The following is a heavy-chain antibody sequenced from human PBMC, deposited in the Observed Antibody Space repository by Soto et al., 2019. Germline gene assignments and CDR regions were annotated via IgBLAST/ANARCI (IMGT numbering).Heavy chain of an antibody. J-gene: IGHJ6*02. Sequence: EGQLVESGGGLVQPGRSLRLSCAASGFTFEKYAMHWVRQAPGKGLEWVSAISWNSVTILYEDSVKGRFTISRDNAKNSLYLQMNSLRVEDTALYYCVKDKDYYGSGNNYYYYYGMDVWGQGTTVTVSS. CDR1: GFTFEKYA. CDR3: VKDKDYYGSGNNYYYYYGMDV. CDR2: ISWNSVTI. V-gene: IGHV3-9*01. D-gene: IGHD3-10*01.